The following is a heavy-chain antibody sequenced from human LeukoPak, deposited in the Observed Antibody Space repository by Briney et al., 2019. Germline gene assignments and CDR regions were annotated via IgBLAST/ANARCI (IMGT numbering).Heavy chain of an antibody. CDR2: INHSGST. V-gene: IGHV4-34*01. D-gene: IGHD5-12*01. Sequence: SETLSLTCAVYGGSFSGYYWSWIRQPPGKGLEWIGEINHSGSTNYNPSLKSRVTISVDTSKNQFSLKLSSVTAADTAVYYCARAYSGYDHDYGMDVWGQGTTVTVSS. J-gene: IGHJ6*02. CDR1: GGSFSGYY. CDR3: ARAYSGYDHDYGMDV.